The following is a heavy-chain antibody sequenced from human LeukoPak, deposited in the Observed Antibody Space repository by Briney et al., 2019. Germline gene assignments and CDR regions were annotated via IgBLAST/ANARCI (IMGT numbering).Heavy chain of an antibody. CDR2: INHSGST. J-gene: IGHJ4*02. Sequence: SETLSLTCAVYVGSFSGYYWSWIRQPPGKGLEWIGEINHSGSTKCNPSLKSRVTISVDTSKNQFSLKLSSVTAADTAVYYCAREALPACSGGSCYRAPFDYWGQGTLVTVSS. D-gene: IGHD2-15*01. CDR1: VGSFSGYY. CDR3: AREALPACSGGSCYRAPFDY. V-gene: IGHV4-34*01.